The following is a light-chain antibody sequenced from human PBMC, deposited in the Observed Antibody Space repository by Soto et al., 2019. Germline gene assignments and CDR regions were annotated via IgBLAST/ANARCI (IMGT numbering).Light chain of an antibody. CDR1: QSINSW. J-gene: IGKJ1*01. V-gene: IGKV1-5*03. Sequence: DIQMTQSPSTLSASVGERVTISCRASQSINSWLAWYQQKPGKAPKLLMSQASILESGVPSRFSGSGSGTEFTLTISSLQPDDFATYYCQQYKTYSWTFGQGTKVDIK. CDR3: QQYKTYSWT. CDR2: QAS.